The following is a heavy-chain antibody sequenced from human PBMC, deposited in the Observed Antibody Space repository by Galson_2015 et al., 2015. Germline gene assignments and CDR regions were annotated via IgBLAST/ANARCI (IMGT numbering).Heavy chain of an antibody. CDR3: ARDSLALDYGSGTYPSAVNWFDP. CDR1: GFTFSSYV. J-gene: IGHJ5*02. V-gene: IGHV3-23*01. Sequence: SLRLSCAASGFTFSSYVMSWVRQAPGKGLEWVSGMSGSGVSTYYADSVKGRFTISRDNAKNTLYLQMNSLRAEDTATYYCARDSLALDYGSGTYPSAVNWFDPSGQGTLVTVSS. D-gene: IGHD3-10*01. CDR2: MSGSGVST.